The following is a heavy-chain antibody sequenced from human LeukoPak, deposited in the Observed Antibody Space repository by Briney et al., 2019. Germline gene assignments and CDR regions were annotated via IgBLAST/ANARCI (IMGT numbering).Heavy chain of an antibody. Sequence: SETLSLTCAVYGGSFSGYYWSWIRQPPGKGLEWIGEINHSGSTNYNPSLKSRVTISVDTSKNQFSLKLSSVTAADTAVYYCARVAETGWFDPWGQGTLVTVSS. CDR1: GGSFSGYY. V-gene: IGHV4-34*01. J-gene: IGHJ5*02. CDR3: ARVAETGWFDP. CDR2: INHSGST. D-gene: IGHD6-13*01.